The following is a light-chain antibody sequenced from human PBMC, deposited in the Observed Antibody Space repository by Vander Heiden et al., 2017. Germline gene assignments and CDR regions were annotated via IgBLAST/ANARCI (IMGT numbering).Light chain of an antibody. CDR1: QSVLYSSNNKNY. J-gene: IGKJ2*01. V-gene: IGKV4-1*01. Sequence: IVLIQSPDSQAVSLGERATINCKSSQSVLYSSNNKNYLACYQQKAGQPPKLLIYWASTRESGVPDRFSGSGSGTDFTLTISSRQAEDVAVYYCQQKYSTPNAFGQGTKLEIK. CDR3: QQKYSTPNA. CDR2: WAS.